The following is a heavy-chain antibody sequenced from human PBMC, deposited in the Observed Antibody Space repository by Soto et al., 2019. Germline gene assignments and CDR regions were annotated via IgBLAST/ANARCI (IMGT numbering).Heavy chain of an antibody. CDR2: ISGSGGST. V-gene: IGHV3-23*01. J-gene: IGHJ4*02. D-gene: IGHD5-12*01. Sequence: GSLRLSCAASGFTFSDYYMSWIRQAPGKGLEWVSAISGSGGSTYYADSVKGRFTISRDNSKNTLYLQMNSLRAEDTAVYYCAKGARDGYTLWVFDYWGQGTLVTVSS. CDR1: GFTFSDYY. CDR3: AKGARDGYTLWVFDY.